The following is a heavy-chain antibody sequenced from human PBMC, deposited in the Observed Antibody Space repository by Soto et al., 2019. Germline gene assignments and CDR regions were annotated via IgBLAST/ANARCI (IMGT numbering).Heavy chain of an antibody. CDR1: GFTFNKYS. Sequence: EVRLVESGGGLVKPGGSLRLSCAASGFTFNKYSMNWVRQAPGKGLEWVSSITSKTGDQYYADSVKGRFIISRDNTNNSLSLQVTSLREEDTAVYYCARDLMPNDRGLGDLAYWGQGTLVTVSS. D-gene: IGHD3-22*01. CDR3: ARDLMPNDRGLGDLAY. CDR2: ITSKTGDQ. V-gene: IGHV3-21*02. J-gene: IGHJ4*02.